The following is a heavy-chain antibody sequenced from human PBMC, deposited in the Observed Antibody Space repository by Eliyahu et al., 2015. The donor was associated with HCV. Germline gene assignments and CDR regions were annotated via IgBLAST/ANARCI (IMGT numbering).Heavy chain of an antibody. CDR3: ARQELVRLGEKFAHPNWFDP. D-gene: IGHD3-10*01. V-gene: IGHV4-39*01. J-gene: IGHJ5*02. CDR1: GGSIGXGNYY. Sequence: QVQLQESGPGLVKPSETLSVTCXVSGGSIGXGNYYWGWIRQPPGKGLDWIGTIYHNGITYYNPSLKSRVTISIDTSRNRFSLKLSSVNAADTAIYYCARQELVRLGEKFAHPNWFDPWGQGTLVTVSS. CDR2: IYHNGIT.